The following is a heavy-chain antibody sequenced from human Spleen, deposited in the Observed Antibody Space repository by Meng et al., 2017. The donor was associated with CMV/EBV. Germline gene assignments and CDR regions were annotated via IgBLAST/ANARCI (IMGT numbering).Heavy chain of an antibody. CDR3: ATATAMVEYYYYYGMDV. J-gene: IGHJ6*02. Sequence: GGSLRLSCAASGLIVSRNYMSWVRQAPGKGLEWVSVIYSGGSTYYADSVKGRFTISRDNSKNTLYLQMNSLRAEDTAVYYCATATAMVEYYYYYGMDVWGQGTTVTVSS. CDR1: GLIVSRNY. V-gene: IGHV3-66*02. CDR2: IYSGGST. D-gene: IGHD5-18*01.